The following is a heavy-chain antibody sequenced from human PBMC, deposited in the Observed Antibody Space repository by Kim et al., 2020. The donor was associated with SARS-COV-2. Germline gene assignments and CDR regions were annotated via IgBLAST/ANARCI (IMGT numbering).Heavy chain of an antibody. D-gene: IGHD6-19*01. J-gene: IGHJ4*02. CDR3: AKSSGSYYFDY. CDR2: K. Sequence: KYYADSVKGRFTISRDNSKNTLYLQMNSLRAEDTAVYYCAKSSGSYYFDYWGQGTLVTVSS. V-gene: IGHV3-30*02.